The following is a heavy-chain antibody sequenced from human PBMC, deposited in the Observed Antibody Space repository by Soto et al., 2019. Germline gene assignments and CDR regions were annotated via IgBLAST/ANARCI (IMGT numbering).Heavy chain of an antibody. CDR3: AKGSGGAVASLFEY. CDR2: ISWNSGSI. D-gene: IGHD6-19*01. CDR1: GFTFDDYA. Sequence: GGSLRLSCAASGFTFDDYAMHWVRQAPGKGLEWVSGISWNSGSIDYADSVKGRFTISRDNAKNSLYLQMNSLRTEDTALYYCAKGSGGAVASLFEYWGQGSLITVSS. J-gene: IGHJ4*02. V-gene: IGHV3-9*01.